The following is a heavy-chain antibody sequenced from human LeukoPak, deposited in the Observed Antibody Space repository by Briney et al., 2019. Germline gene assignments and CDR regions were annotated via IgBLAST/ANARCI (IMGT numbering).Heavy chain of an antibody. CDR2: ISGSGGST. CDR1: EFTVSSNY. J-gene: IGHJ4*02. V-gene: IGHV3-23*01. CDR3: AKATRTYSSGWGVDY. D-gene: IGHD6-19*01. Sequence: GGSLRLSCAASEFTVSSNYMSWVRQAPGKGLEWVSAISGSGGSTYYADSVKGRFTITRDNSKNTLYLQMNSLRAEDTAVYYCAKATRTYSSGWGVDYWGQGTLVTVSS.